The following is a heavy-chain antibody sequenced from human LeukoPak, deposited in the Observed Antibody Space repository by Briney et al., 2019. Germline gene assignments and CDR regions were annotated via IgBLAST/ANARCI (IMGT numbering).Heavy chain of an antibody. V-gene: IGHV1-46*02. J-gene: IGHJ4*02. Sequence: ASVKVSCKASGYTFNSYYMHWVRQAPGQGLEWMGIINPSGGSTSHAQKFQGRVTMTRDMSTSTVYMELSSLRSEDTAVYYCARWGDIVVVPAATAISHYFDYWGQGTLVTVSS. CDR2: INPSGGST. CDR3: ARWGDIVVVPAATAISHYFDY. CDR1: GYTFNSYY. D-gene: IGHD2-2*01.